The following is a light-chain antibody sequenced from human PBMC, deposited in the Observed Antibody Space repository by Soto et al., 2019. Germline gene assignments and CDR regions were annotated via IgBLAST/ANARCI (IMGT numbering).Light chain of an antibody. V-gene: IGKV3-20*01. CDR2: GAS. CDR1: QSVSSSY. J-gene: IGKJ1*01. CDR3: QQYGSSPWT. Sequence: EIVLTQSPGTLSLSPGERATLSCRASQSVSSSYLAWYQQKPGQAPRLLIYGASSRATGIPDRFSGSGSGTHFTFTISRLEPEDFAVYYYQQYGSSPWTFGQRTKVEIK.